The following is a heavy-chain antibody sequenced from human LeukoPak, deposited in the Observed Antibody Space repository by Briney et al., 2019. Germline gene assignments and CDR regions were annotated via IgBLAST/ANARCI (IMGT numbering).Heavy chain of an antibody. CDR2: VNPNNGVT. D-gene: IGHD4-17*01. CDR1: GYNFKGYY. V-gene: IGHV1-2*02. CDR3: ARVMTTVTMFDS. Sequence: ASVKLFCKASGYNFKGYYMHWVRQAPAQALEWMGWVNPNNGVTDYAQKFHGGVTVNSDVSINSVYRVLDSQTSDDRAVYFCARVMTTVTMFDSWGEGTLVTVSS. J-gene: IGHJ4*02.